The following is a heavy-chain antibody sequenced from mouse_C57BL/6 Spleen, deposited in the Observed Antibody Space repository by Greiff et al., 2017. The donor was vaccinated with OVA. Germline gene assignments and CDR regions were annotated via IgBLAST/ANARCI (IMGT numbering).Heavy chain of an antibody. CDR1: GFNIKDGY. J-gene: IGHJ3*01. CDR2: IDPENGDT. CDR3: TTGYSKAWFAY. Sequence: EVQLQQSGAELVRPGASVKLSCTASGFNIKDGYMHWVKQRPEQGLEWIGWIDPENGDTEYASKFQGKATITADTSSNTAYLQLSSLTSEDTAVYYCTTGYSKAWFAYWGQGTLVTVSA. D-gene: IGHD2-5*01. V-gene: IGHV14-4*01.